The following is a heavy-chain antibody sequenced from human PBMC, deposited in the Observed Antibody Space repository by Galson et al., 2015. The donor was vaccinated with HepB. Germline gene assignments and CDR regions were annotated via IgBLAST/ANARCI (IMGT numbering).Heavy chain of an antibody. V-gene: IGHV1-69*10. CDR2: IIPIFGIA. Sequence: SVKVSCKASGGTFSSYAISWVRQAPGQGLEWMGGIIPIFGIANYAQKFQGRVTITADKSTSTAYMELSSLRSEDTAVYYCASGSSLDQLLYNYYYGMDVWGQGTTVTVSS. CDR1: GGTFSSYA. J-gene: IGHJ6*02. CDR3: ASGSSLDQLLYNYYYGMDV. D-gene: IGHD2-2*01.